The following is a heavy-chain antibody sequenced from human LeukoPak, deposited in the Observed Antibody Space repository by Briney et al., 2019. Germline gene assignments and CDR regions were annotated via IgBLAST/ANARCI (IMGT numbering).Heavy chain of an antibody. Sequence: SETLSLTCTVSGGSISSSSYYWGWIRQPPGKGLEWIGSIYYSGSTYYNPSLKSRVTISVDTSKNQFSLKLSSVTAADTAVYYCARDPRYGGTKRWFDPWGQGTLVTVSS. J-gene: IGHJ5*02. V-gene: IGHV4-39*07. D-gene: IGHD1-26*01. CDR2: IYYSGST. CDR1: GGSISSSSYY. CDR3: ARDPRYGGTKRWFDP.